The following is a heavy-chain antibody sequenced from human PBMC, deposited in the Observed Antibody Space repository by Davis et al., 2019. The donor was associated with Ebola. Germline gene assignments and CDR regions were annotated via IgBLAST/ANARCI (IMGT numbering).Heavy chain of an antibody. CDR1: GYTFNNYG. D-gene: IGHD6-25*01. V-gene: IGHV1-18*01. CDR2: ISGSNGNS. Sequence: ASVKVSYKASGYTFNNYGISWVRQAPGQGLEWMGWISGSNGNSYYAQKLHDRVTMTTDTSTSIAYMELRSLTSDDTAVYYCARDSSGTDYYYYGMDVWGKGTTVTVSS. J-gene: IGHJ6*04. CDR3: ARDSSGTDYYYYGMDV.